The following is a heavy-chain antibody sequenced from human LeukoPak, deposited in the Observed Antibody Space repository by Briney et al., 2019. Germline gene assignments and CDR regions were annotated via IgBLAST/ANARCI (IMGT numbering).Heavy chain of an antibody. CDR2: ISYDGSNK. D-gene: IGHD2-15*01. V-gene: IGHV3-30-3*01. CDR3: ARVPSWYCSGGSCYHFQQ. J-gene: IGHJ1*01. Sequence: GRSLRLSCAASGFTFSSYAMHWVRQAPGKGLEWVAFISYDGSNKYYADSVKGRFTISRDNSKNTLYLQMNSLRTEDTAVYYCARVPSWYCSGGSCYHFQQWGQGTLVTVSP. CDR1: GFTFSSYA.